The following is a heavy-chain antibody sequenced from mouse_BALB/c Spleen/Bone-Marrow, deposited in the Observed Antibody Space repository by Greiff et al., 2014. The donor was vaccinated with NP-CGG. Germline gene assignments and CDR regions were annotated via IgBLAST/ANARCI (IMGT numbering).Heavy chain of an antibody. V-gene: IGHV5-12*02. CDR2: ISNGGGSNT. D-gene: IGHD4-1*01. J-gene: IGHJ3*01. Sequence: VQLKESGGGLVQPGGSLKLSCATSGFTFSDYYMYWVRQTPEKRLEWVAYISNGGGSNTYYPDTVKGRFTISRDNAKNTLYLQMSRLKSEDTAMYYCASPGTYWGQGTLVTVSA. CDR1: GFTFSDYY. CDR3: ASPGTY.